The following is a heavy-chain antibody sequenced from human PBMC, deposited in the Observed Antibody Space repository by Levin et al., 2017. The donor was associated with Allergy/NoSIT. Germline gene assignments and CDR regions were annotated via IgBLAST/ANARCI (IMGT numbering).Heavy chain of an antibody. V-gene: IGHV3-23*01. CDR3: AKDIIVGATRAYSLDY. CDR1: GFTFSSYA. D-gene: IGHD1-26*01. Sequence: PGGSLRLSCAASGFTFSSYAMSWVRQAPGKGLEWVSAISGSGGSTYYADSVKGRFTISRDNSKNTLYLQMNSLRAEDTAVYYCAKDIIVGATRAYSLDYWGQGTLVTVSS. CDR2: ISGSGGST. J-gene: IGHJ4*02.